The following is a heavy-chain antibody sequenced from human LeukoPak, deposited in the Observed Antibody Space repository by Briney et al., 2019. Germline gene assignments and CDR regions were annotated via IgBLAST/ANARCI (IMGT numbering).Heavy chain of an antibody. Sequence: SETLPLTCTVSGGSISSYYWSWIRQPAGKGLEWIGRIYTSGSTNYNPSLKSRVTMSVDTSKNQFSLKLSSVTAADTAVYYCARDGNRYCSSTSCRPFDYWGQGTLVNVSS. CDR1: GGSISSYY. CDR2: IYTSGST. J-gene: IGHJ4*02. CDR3: ARDGNRYCSSTSCRPFDY. D-gene: IGHD2-2*01. V-gene: IGHV4-4*07.